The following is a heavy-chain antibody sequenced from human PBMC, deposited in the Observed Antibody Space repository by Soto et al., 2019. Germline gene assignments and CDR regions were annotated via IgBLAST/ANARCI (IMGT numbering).Heavy chain of an antibody. J-gene: IGHJ4*02. CDR1: GFTFRSYG. CDR3: AKDGDVAAAGYYFDY. V-gene: IGHV3-30*18. CDR2: ISYDGGNK. D-gene: IGHD6-13*01. Sequence: XESLRLSGAASGFTFRSYGMHWVRQAPGKGLGWLAVISYDGGNKYYTDSVKGRFTISRDNSKNTLYLQMNSLRAEDTAVYYCAKDGDVAAAGYYFDYWGQGTLVTVSS.